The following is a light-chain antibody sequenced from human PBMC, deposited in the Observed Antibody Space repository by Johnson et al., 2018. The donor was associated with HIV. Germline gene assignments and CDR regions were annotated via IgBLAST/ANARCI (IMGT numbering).Light chain of an antibody. V-gene: IGLV1-51*02. Sequence: QSVLTQPPSVSAAPGQKVTISCSGSSSNIGNNYVSWYQQLPGTAPKLLIYENNKRPSGIPDRFSGSKSGTSATLGITRLHTGDEADYYCGTWDSSLSAGGYVFGTGTKVTVL. CDR3: GTWDSSLSAGGYV. CDR2: ENN. J-gene: IGLJ1*01. CDR1: SSNIGNNY.